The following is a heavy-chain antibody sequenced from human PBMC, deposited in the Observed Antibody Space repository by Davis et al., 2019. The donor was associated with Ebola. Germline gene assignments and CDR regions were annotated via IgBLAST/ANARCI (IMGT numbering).Heavy chain of an antibody. J-gene: IGHJ5*02. V-gene: IGHV1-8*02. Sequence: AASVKVSCKASGYTFTSYGINWVRQATGQGLEWMGWMNPNSGNTGYAQKFQGRVTMTRNTSISTAYMELSSLRSEDTAVYYCARAGYYYDSSGENWFDPWGQGTLVTVSS. CDR2: MNPNSGNT. CDR3: ARAGYYYDSSGENWFDP. CDR1: GYTFTSYG. D-gene: IGHD3-22*01.